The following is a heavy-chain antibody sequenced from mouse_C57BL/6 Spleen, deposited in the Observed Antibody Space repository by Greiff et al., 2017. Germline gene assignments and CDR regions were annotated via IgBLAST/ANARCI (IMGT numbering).Heavy chain of an antibody. D-gene: IGHD1-1*01. CDR3: ARYYYGSAMDY. J-gene: IGHJ4*01. V-gene: IGHV5-17*01. CDR1: GFTFSDYG. CDR2: ISSGSSTI. Sequence: DVQLQESGGGLVKPGGSLKLSCAASGFTFSDYGMHWVRQAPEKGLEWVAYISSGSSTIYYADTVKGRFTISRDNAKNTLFLQMTSLRSEDTAMYYCARYYYGSAMDYWGQGTSVTGSS.